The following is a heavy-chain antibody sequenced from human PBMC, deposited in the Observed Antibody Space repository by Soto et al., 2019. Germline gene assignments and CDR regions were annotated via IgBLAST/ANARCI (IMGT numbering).Heavy chain of an antibody. CDR1: GYTFTSYG. D-gene: IGHD3-9*01. Sequence: ASVSPCKASGYTFTSYGISWVRQAPGQGLEWMGWISAYNGNTNYAQKLQGRVTMTTDTSTSTAYMELRSLRSDDTAVYYCARDLTGTPVYWGQGTLVTVSS. V-gene: IGHV1-18*01. J-gene: IGHJ4*02. CDR2: ISAYNGNT. CDR3: ARDLTGTPVY.